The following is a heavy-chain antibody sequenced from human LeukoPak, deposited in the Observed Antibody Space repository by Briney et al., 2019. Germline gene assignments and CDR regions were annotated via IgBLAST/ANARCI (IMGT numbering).Heavy chain of an antibody. CDR2: INPNSGGT. V-gene: IGHV1-2*02. CDR1: GYTFTGYY. J-gene: IGHJ4*02. Sequence: GASVKVSCKASGYTFTGYYMHWVRQAPGQGLEWMGWINPNSGGTNYAQKFQGRVTMTRDTSISTAYMELSRLRSDDTAVYYCARGARTGLRKIFFAYWGQGTLVTVSS. CDR3: ARGARTGLRKIFFAY. D-gene: IGHD5-12*01.